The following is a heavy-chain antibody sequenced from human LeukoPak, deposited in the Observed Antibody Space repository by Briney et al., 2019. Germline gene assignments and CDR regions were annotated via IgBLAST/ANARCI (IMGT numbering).Heavy chain of an antibody. V-gene: IGHV3-21*01. D-gene: IGHD6-13*01. CDR2: ISSSSRYI. CDR1: GLTFSSYS. J-gene: IGHJ4*02. CDR3: ARAWRIAAPGTLSY. Sequence: GGSLRLSCAASGLTFSSYSMNWVRQAPGKGLEWVSSISSSSRYIYYADSVKGRFTISRDNAKKSLYLQMNSLRAEDTAVYYCARAWRIAAPGTLSYWGQGSLVTVSS.